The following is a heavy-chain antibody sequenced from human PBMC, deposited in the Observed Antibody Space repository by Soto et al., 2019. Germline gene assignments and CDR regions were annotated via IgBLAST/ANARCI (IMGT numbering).Heavy chain of an antibody. CDR2: ITGSTGTT. J-gene: IGHJ6*03. Sequence: EVQVLESGGGSVQPGGSLRLSCAASGFTFSNFAMSWVRHAPGKWLEWVSEITGSTGTTYYADSVRGRFIISRDNSHNTLHLQMNSLRPEDTAVYYCAKDTSSSPYYMDVWGKGTTVTVSS. CDR3: AKDTSSSPYYMDV. CDR1: GFTFSNFA. V-gene: IGHV3-23*01. D-gene: IGHD2-2*01.